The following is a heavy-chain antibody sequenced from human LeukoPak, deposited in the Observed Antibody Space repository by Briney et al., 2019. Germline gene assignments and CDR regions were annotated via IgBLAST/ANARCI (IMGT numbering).Heavy chain of an antibody. CDR2: IWYDGSNK. J-gene: IGHJ3*02. CDR3: ARVSILHDINDAFDI. CDR1: GFTFSSYG. Sequence: PGGSLRLSCAASGFTFSSYGMHWVRQAPGKGLEWVAVIWYDGSNKYYADSVKGRFTISRDNSKNTLYLQMNSLRAEDTAVYYCARVSILHDINDAFDIWGQGTMVTVSS. D-gene: IGHD3-9*01. V-gene: IGHV3-33*01.